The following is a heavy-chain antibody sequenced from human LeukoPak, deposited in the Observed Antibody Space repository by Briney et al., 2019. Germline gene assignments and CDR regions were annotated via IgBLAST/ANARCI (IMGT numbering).Heavy chain of an antibody. D-gene: IGHD1-26*01. Sequence: SETLSLTCAVFGGSFSSYFWSWIRQSPGKGLEWIGEINHSGSTNYNPFLKSRVTISLGTSKNQFSLRLSSVTAADTAVYYCTYSGSNYPDYWGQGTLVIVSS. J-gene: IGHJ4*02. CDR1: GGSFSSYF. CDR3: TYSGSNYPDY. CDR2: INHSGST. V-gene: IGHV4-34*01.